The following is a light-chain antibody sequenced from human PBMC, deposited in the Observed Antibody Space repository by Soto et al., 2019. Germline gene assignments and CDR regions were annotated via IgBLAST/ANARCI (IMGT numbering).Light chain of an antibody. CDR2: EVS. CDR1: SSDVGGYKY. CDR3: SSYAGSNNLV. J-gene: IGLJ3*02. V-gene: IGLV2-8*01. Sequence: QSVLTQPPSASGSPGQSVTISCTGTSSDVGGYKYVSWYQQYPGKAPKLMIYEVSKWPSGVPDRFSGSKSGNTASLTVSGLQAEDEADYYCSSYAGSNNLVFGGGTKVTVL.